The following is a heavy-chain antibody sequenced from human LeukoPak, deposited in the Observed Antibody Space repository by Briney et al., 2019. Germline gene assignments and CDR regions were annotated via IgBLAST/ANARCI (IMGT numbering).Heavy chain of an antibody. CDR3: ARDSLVYDDAFDI. CDR2: IYYSGST. D-gene: IGHD6-6*01. J-gene: IGHJ3*02. V-gene: IGHV4-31*03. Sequence: SQTLSLTCTVSGGSISSGGYYWSWIRQHPGKGLEWIGYIYYSGSTYYNPSLKSRVTISVDTSKNQFSLKLSSVTAADTAVYYCARDSLVYDDAFDIWGQGTMVTASS. CDR1: GGSISSGGYY.